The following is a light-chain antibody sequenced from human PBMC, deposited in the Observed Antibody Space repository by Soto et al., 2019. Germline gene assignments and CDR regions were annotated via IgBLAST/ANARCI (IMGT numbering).Light chain of an antibody. CDR1: QGNNSF. CDR2: AAS. J-gene: IGKJ2*01. V-gene: IGKV1-9*01. CDR3: QQLNDLRFS. Sequence: IQLTQSPSSLSASVGDRVTISCRASQGNNSFVAWYQQKSGKAPKLLIYAASTFRSGVPSRFSRSGSGTDFNLTISRLQPDDFATYYSQQLNDLRFSFSQGTKVDSK.